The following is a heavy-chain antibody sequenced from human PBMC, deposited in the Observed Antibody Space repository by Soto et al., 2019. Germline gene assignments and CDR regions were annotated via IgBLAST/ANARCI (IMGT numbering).Heavy chain of an antibody. Sequence: SETLSLTCTVSGGSISSSSYSWGWLRQPPGKGLEWIGSIYYSGSTYYSNYSGSTHYNPSIKSRVTISADTSKNQFSMKLSSVTAADMDVFYCEVTKFRATGYNWLDHWGQGNMLTVS. CDR2: IYYSGST. CDR1: GGSISSSSYS. CDR3: EVTKFRATGYNWLDH. J-gene: IGHJ5*02. V-gene: IGHV4-39*01. D-gene: IGHD1-1*01.